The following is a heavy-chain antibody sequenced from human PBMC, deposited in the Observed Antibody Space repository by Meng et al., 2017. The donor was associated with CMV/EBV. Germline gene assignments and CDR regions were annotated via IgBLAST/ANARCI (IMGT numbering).Heavy chain of an antibody. CDR1: GFTFSDYY. CDR2: INSDGSST. D-gene: IGHD2-2*01. Sequence: GESLKISCAASGFTFSDYYMSWIRQAPGKGLVWVSRINSDGSSTSYADSVKGRFTISRDNAKNTLYLQMNSLRAEDTAVYYCARVPYCSSTSCYSTWGQGTTVTVSS. J-gene: IGHJ6*02. CDR3: ARVPYCSSTSCYST. V-gene: IGHV3-74*01.